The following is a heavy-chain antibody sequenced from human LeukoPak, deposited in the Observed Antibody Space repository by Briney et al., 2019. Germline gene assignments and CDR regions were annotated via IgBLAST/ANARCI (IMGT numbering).Heavy chain of an antibody. CDR1: GFTFSSYA. D-gene: IGHD2-21*02. V-gene: IGHV3-23*01. CDR2: ISGSGGST. CDR3: AKDSCGGDCYSLPDY. J-gene: IGHJ4*02. Sequence: GGSLRLSCAAPGFTFSSYAMSWVRQAPGKGLEWVSAISGSGGSTYYADSVKGRFTISRDNSKNTLYLQMNSLRAEDTAVYYCAKDSCGGDCYSLPDYWGQGTLVTVSS.